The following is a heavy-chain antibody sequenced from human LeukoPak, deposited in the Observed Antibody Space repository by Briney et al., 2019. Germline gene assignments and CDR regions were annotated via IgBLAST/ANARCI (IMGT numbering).Heavy chain of an antibody. D-gene: IGHD6-13*01. V-gene: IGHV1-2*02. Sequence: ASVKVSCKASGYTFTGYYMHWVRQAPGQGLEWMGWINPNSGGTNYAQKFQGRVTMTRDTSISTAYMELSRLRSDDTAVYYCARDYSSSWYLPDYWGQGTLVTVPS. CDR2: INPNSGGT. J-gene: IGHJ4*02. CDR1: GYTFTGYY. CDR3: ARDYSSSWYLPDY.